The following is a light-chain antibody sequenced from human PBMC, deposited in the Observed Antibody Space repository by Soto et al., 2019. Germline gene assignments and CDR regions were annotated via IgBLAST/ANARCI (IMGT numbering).Light chain of an antibody. V-gene: IGKV1-39*01. J-gene: IGKJ1*01. CDR1: QSVSTY. CDR2: AAS. CDR3: QQSYIDPWT. Sequence: DLQVTQSPSSLSASVGDRVTISCRASQSVSTYLNWYQQKPGKAPNLLIYAASSLHSGVPSRFSGSGSGTDFTLTISSLQPEDFAIYYCQQSYIDPWTFGRGTTVEI.